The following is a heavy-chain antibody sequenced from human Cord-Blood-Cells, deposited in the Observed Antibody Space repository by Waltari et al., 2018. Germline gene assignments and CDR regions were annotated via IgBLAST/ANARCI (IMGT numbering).Heavy chain of an antibody. CDR1: GFTVSTNS. V-gene: IGHV3-53*01. CDR2: IYSGGST. J-gene: IGHJ5*02. Sequence: EVQLVEPGGGLIQPGGSLRLSCAAPGFTVSTNSMRWAPPAPGKGLEWVSVIYSGGSTYYADSVKGRFTISRDNSKNTLYLQMNSLRAEDTAVYYCARDPDYCSSTSCYTSWGQGTLVTVSS. CDR3: ARDPDYCSSTSCYTS. D-gene: IGHD2-2*02.